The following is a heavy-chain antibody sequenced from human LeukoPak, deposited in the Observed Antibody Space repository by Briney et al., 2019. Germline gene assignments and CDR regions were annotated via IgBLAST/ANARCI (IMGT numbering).Heavy chain of an antibody. CDR3: ARVPLVSRGYYYYYYMDV. CDR1: GYTFTSYY. Sequence: ASVKVSCKASGYTFTSYYMHWVRQAPGQGLEWMGIINPSGGSTSYAQKFQGRVTMTTDTSTSTVSMELRSLTSDDTAVYYCARVPLVSRGYYYYYYMDVWGKGTTVTVSS. V-gene: IGHV1-46*01. CDR2: INPSGGST. J-gene: IGHJ6*03. D-gene: IGHD2-21*01.